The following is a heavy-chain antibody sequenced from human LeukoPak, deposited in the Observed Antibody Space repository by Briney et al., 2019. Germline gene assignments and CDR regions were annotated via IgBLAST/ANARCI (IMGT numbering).Heavy chain of an antibody. CDR1: GFTFNKYA. D-gene: IGHD3-10*01. V-gene: IGHV3-64D*09. CDR3: VKDWAYYGSEAYYDY. Sequence: VGSLRLSCSASGFTFNKYALHWVRQAPGKGLEYVSAISTNGGSTYYADSVKGRFTISRDNSKNTLYLQMSSLRAEDTAVYYCVKDWAYYGSEAYYDYWGQGTLVTVSS. J-gene: IGHJ4*02. CDR2: ISTNGGST.